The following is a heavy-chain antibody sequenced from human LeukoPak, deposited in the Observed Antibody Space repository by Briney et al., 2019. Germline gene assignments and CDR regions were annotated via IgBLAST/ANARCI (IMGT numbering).Heavy chain of an antibody. CDR1: GFTFSSYA. V-gene: IGHV3-23*01. CDR2: IVGSGGTT. Sequence: PGGSLRLSCAASGFTFSSYAMSWVRQAPGKGLEWVSAIVGSGGTTYYADSVKGRFTISRDNSKNTLYLQMNSLRAEDTAVYYCAKEIRTRSRGIAFDYWGQGTLVTVSS. J-gene: IGHJ4*02. CDR3: AKEIRTRSRGIAFDY. D-gene: IGHD6-13*01.